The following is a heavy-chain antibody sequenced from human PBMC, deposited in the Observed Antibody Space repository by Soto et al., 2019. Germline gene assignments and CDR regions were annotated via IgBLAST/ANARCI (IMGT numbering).Heavy chain of an antibody. D-gene: IGHD3-10*01. CDR2: IYYSGST. J-gene: IGHJ6*02. CDR3: ARDSLTMVRGVYYYYYYGMDV. V-gene: IGHV4-61*01. CDR1: GGSISSGYYY. Sequence: SDTLSLTCSFSGGSISSGYYYWSWIRQPPGKGLEWIGNIYYSGSTNYNPSLKSRVTISVDTSKNQFSLKLSSVTAADTAVYYCARDSLTMVRGVYYYYYYGMDVWGQGTTVTVFS.